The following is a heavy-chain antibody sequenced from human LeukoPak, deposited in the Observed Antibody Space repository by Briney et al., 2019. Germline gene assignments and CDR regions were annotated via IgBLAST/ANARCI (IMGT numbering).Heavy chain of an antibody. Sequence: GGSLRLSCAASGFTFSSYWMSWVRQAPGKGLEGVANIKQDGSEKYYVDSVKGRFTISRDNAKNSLYLQMNSLRAEDTAVYYCARDTLLRYFDWLLWFDYWGQGTLVTVSS. V-gene: IGHV3-7*01. CDR1: GFTFSSYW. J-gene: IGHJ4*02. CDR2: IKQDGSEK. CDR3: ARDTLLRYFDWLLWFDY. D-gene: IGHD3-9*01.